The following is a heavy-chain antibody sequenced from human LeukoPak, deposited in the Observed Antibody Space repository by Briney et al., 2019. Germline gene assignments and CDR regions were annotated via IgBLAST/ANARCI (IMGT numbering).Heavy chain of an antibody. D-gene: IGHD3-9*01. Sequence: GASLRLSCAASGFTFSSYAMSWVCQAPGKGLEWVSAISGSGGSTYYADSVKGRFTISRDNSKNTLYLQMNSLRAEDTAVYYCAKERENYDILTGYLDWGQGTLVTVSS. V-gene: IGHV3-23*01. CDR3: AKERENYDILTGYLD. J-gene: IGHJ4*02. CDR2: ISGSGGST. CDR1: GFTFSSYA.